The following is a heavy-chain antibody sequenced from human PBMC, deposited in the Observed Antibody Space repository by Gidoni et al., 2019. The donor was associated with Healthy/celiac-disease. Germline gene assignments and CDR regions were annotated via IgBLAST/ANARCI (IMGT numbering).Heavy chain of an antibody. V-gene: IGHV1-69*08. CDR2: IIPILGIA. CDR3: ARDVGATRAFDY. Sequence: QVQLVQSGAEVKKPGSSVKVSCTASGGTFSSYTISWVRQAPGQGLEWMGRIIPILGIANYAQKFQGRVTITADKSTSTAYMELSSLRSEDTAVYYCARDVGATRAFDYWGQGTLVTVSS. D-gene: IGHD1-26*01. J-gene: IGHJ4*02. CDR1: GGTFSSYT.